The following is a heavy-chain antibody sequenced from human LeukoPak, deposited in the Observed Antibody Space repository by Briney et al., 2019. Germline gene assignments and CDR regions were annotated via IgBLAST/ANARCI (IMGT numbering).Heavy chain of an antibody. D-gene: IGHD5-18*01. CDR2: ISAYNGNT. CDR1: GYTFTSYG. V-gene: IGHV1-18*01. J-gene: IGHJ6*02. CDR3: ARLYTAMVNWRGGADYYYGMDV. Sequence: ASVTVSCKASGYTFTSYGISWVRQAPRQGLEWMGWISAYNGNTNYAHKPQGRVTMTTDTSTSTAYMELRILRSDDTAVYYCARLYTAMVNWRGGADYYYGMDVWGQGTTVTVSS.